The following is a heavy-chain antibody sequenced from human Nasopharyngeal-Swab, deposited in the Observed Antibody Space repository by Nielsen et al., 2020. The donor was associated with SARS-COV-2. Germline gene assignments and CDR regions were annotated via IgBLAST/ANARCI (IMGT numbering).Heavy chain of an antibody. V-gene: IGHV3-48*01. J-gene: IGHJ6*03. CDR2: ISSSSSTI. Sequence: GESLKISCAASGFTFCSYSMNWVRQAPGKGLEWVSYISSSSSTIYYADSVKGRFTISRDNAKNSLYLQMNSLRAEDTAVYYCARARDYGDYGLHYYYYMDVWGKGTTVTVSS. D-gene: IGHD4-17*01. CDR3: ARARDYGDYGLHYYYYMDV. CDR1: GFTFCSYS.